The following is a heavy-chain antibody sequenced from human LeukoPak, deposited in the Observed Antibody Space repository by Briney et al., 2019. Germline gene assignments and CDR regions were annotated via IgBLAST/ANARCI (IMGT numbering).Heavy chain of an antibody. CDR3: ARSISSGYAIFDY. CDR2: IYYSGST. D-gene: IGHD3-22*01. CDR1: GGSISSYY. Sequence: PSETLSLTCTVSGGSISSYYWSWIRQPPGKGLEWIGYIYYSGSTNYNPSLKSRVTISADTSKNQFSLKLSSVTAADTAVYYCARSISSGYAIFDYWGQGTLVTVSS. J-gene: IGHJ4*02. V-gene: IGHV4-59*01.